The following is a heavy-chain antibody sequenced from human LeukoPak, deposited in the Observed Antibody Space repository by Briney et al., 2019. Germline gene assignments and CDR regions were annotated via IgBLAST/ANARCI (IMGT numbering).Heavy chain of an antibody. V-gene: IGHV3-21*01. CDR3: ARGPSGYHNT. CDR1: GFTFSNAG. J-gene: IGHJ4*02. D-gene: IGHD5-12*01. Sequence: GGSLRLSCAASGFTFSNAGMNWGRQAPGRGLQWGSSISSSSSYIYYADSVKGRFTISRDNSKNPLYLQMNSLRAEDTAVYYCARGPSGYHNTGGQGTLVTVSS. CDR2: ISSSSSYI.